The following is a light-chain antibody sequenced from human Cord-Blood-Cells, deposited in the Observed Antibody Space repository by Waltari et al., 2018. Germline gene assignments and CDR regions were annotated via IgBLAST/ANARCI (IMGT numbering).Light chain of an antibody. CDR3: QQYNNWPLT. Sequence: EILMTQSPATLPVSPGERATLACRASQSVSSNSAWYQQKPGRAPRLLIYGASTRATGIPARFSGSGSGTEFTLTISSLQSEDFAVYYCQQYNNWPLTFGGGTKVEIK. CDR2: GAS. V-gene: IGKV3-15*01. J-gene: IGKJ4*01. CDR1: QSVSSN.